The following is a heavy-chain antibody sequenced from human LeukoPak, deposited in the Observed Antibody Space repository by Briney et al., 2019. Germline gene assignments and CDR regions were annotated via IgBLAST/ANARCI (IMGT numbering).Heavy chain of an antibody. CDR3: ARDPAYSGSYYRAFDI. Sequence: SQTLSLTCTVSGGSISSGSYYWSWIRQPAGKGLEWIGRIYTSGSTNYNPSLKSRVTISVDTSKNQFSLKLSSVTAADTAVYYCARDPAYSGSYYRAFDIWGQGTMVTVSS. V-gene: IGHV4-61*02. CDR2: IYTSGST. CDR1: GGSISSGSYY. D-gene: IGHD1-26*01. J-gene: IGHJ3*02.